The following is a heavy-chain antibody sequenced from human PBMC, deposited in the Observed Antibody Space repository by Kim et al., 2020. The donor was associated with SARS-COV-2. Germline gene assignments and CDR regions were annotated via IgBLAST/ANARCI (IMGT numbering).Heavy chain of an antibody. CDR2: IWYDGSNK. V-gene: IGHV3-33*06. Sequence: GGSLRLSCAASGFIFRNYGMHWVRQAPGKGLEWVAVIWYDGSNKYYADSVKGRFTISRDNSKNTLYLQMNSLRAEDTAVYYCAKAKGDDDYYYWGQGTLVTVSS. CDR3: AKAKGDDDYYY. CDR1: GFIFRNYG. D-gene: IGHD4-17*01. J-gene: IGHJ4*02.